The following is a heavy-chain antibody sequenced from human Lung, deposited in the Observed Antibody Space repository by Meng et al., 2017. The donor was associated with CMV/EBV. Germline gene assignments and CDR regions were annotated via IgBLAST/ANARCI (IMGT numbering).Heavy chain of an antibody. CDR3: ARVEVGITSGDY. CDR1: GYTFTHHG. CDR2: ISCYNGDT. J-gene: IGHJ4*02. V-gene: IGHV1-18*01. Sequence: QLHLVAGGAGGKKAGASVRVSCKASGYTFTHHGISWIRQAAGQGLEWMGWISCYNGDTNYAQKLQGRVTMTTDTSTNTAYMDLRGLRSDDTAVYYCARVEVGITSGDYWGQGTLVTVSS. D-gene: IGHD1-26*01.